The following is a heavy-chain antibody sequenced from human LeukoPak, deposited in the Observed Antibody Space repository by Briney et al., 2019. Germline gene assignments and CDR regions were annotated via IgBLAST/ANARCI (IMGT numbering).Heavy chain of an antibody. Sequence: SETLSLTCTVSGGSISSYYWSWIRQPAGKGLEWIGRIYTSGSNNYNPSLKSRVTMSVDTSKNQFSLKLSSVTAADTAVYYCARGLLWFGDVYYFDYWGQGTLVTVSS. CDR1: GGSISSYY. CDR3: ARGLLWFGDVYYFDY. V-gene: IGHV4-4*07. CDR2: IYTSGSN. J-gene: IGHJ4*02. D-gene: IGHD3-10*01.